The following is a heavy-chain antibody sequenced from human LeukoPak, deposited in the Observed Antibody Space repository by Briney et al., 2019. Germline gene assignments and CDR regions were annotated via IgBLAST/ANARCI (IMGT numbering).Heavy chain of an antibody. Sequence: SETLSLTCTVSGGSISSSSYYWGWIRQPPGKGLEWIGSIYYTGRSYYNPSLKSRVTISVDTSKNQFFLKLSSVTAADTAVYYCARRRGDYNPYFDSWGQGTLVTVSS. D-gene: IGHD4-11*01. CDR3: ARRRGDYNPYFDS. CDR2: IYYTGRS. CDR1: GGSISSSSYY. J-gene: IGHJ4*02. V-gene: IGHV4-39*01.